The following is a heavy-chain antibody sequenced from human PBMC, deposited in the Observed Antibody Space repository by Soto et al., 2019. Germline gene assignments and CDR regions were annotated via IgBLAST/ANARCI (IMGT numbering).Heavy chain of an antibody. Sequence: EVQLVESGGGLVKPGGSLRLSCAASGFTFSSYSMNWVRQAPGKGLEWVSSISSSSSYIYYADSVKGRFTISRDNAKNSLQRQMNSLKAEDTAVYYWARARGGDLKPFDVWGQGTMVIVSS. CDR1: GFTFSSYS. V-gene: IGHV3-21*01. D-gene: IGHD3-10*01. CDR2: ISSSSSYI. J-gene: IGHJ3*01. CDR3: ARARGGDLKPFDV.